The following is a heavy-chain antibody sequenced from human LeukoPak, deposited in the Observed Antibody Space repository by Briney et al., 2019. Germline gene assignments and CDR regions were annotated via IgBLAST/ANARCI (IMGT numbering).Heavy chain of an antibody. Sequence: GGSLRLSCAASGFTCSSYGMHWVRQAPGKGLEWVAFIRYDGSNKYYADSVKGRFTISRDNSKNTLYLQMNSLRAEDTAVYYCANGGSSMVRGVILAEYFQHWGQGTLVTVSS. D-gene: IGHD3-10*01. V-gene: IGHV3-30*02. CDR1: GFTCSSYG. J-gene: IGHJ1*01. CDR2: IRYDGSNK. CDR3: ANGGSSMVRGVILAEYFQH.